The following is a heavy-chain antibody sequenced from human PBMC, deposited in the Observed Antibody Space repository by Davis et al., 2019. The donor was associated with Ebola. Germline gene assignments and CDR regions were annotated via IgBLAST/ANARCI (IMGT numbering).Heavy chain of an antibody. J-gene: IGHJ4*03. CDR2: IRTKPNNFET. Sequence: PGGSLRLSCAASGFTFSSYAIHWVRRAPGTGLEWLGRIRTKPNNFETGYAASVKGRFTIFRDDSSNTAFLHLTSLRTEDTAVYYCTRPGTCSTTSCCCYWGHGTLVTVSS. CDR3: TRPGTCSTTSCCCY. D-gene: IGHD2-2*01. V-gene: IGHV3-73*01. CDR1: GFTFSSYA.